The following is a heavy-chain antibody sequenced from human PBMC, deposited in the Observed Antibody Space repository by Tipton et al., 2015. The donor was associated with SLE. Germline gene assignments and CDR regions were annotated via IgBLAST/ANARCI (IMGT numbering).Heavy chain of an antibody. V-gene: IGHV3-21*01. D-gene: IGHD6-13*01. J-gene: IGHJ6*02. CDR1: GFTFSSYS. CDR3: ARGLSGYSSSWFYYYYGMDV. Sequence: SLRLSCAASGFTFSSYSMNWVRQAPGKGLEWVSSISSSSSYIYYADSVKGRFTISRDNAKNSLSLQMNSLRAEDTAVYYCARGLSGYSSSWFYYYYGMDVWGQGTTVTVSS. CDR2: ISSSSSYI.